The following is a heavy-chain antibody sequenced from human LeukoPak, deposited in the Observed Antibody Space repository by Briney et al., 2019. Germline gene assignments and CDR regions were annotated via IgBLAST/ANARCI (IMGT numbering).Heavy chain of an antibody. CDR2: ISAYNGNT. D-gene: IGHD4-17*01. CDR3: ARSGTYGGYAGYYFDY. CDR1: GGTFSSYA. V-gene: IGHV1-18*01. Sequence: GASVKVSCKASGGTFSSYAISWVRQAPGQGLEWMGWISAYNGNTNYAQKLQGRVTMTTDTSTSTAYMELRSLRSDDTAVYYCARSGTYGGYAGYYFDYWGQGTLVTVSS. J-gene: IGHJ4*02.